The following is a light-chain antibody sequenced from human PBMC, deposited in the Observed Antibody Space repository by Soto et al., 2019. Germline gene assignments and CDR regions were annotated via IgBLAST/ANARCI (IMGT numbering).Light chain of an antibody. CDR3: QQRGT. CDR1: QTVITY. CDR2: DAT. J-gene: IGKJ4*01. V-gene: IGKV3-11*01. Sequence: EFVLTKSPATLSLSPRERATLSCRASQTVITYLAWYQQKPGQAPRLLIYDATKRVTGIPARFSGSGSGTDFTLTISSLGPEDFAVYYCQQRGTFGGGTKVEI.